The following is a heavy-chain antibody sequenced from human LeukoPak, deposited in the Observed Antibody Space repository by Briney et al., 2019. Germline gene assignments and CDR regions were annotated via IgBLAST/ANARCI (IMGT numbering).Heavy chain of an antibody. CDR1: GGPFSGYY. D-gene: IGHD6-19*01. V-gene: IGHV4-34*01. CDR3: ARGHVLLPYSSGCEPFDP. J-gene: IGHJ5*02. CDR2: INHSGST. Sequence: SETLSLTCAVYGGPFSGYYWSWIRQPPGKGLEWIGEINHSGSTNYNPSLKSRVTISVDTSKNQFSLKLSSVTAADTAVYYCARGHVLLPYSSGCEPFDPWGQGTLVTVSS.